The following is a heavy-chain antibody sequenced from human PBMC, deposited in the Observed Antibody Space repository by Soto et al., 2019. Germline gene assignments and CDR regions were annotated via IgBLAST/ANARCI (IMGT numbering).Heavy chain of an antibody. D-gene: IGHD5-12*01. J-gene: IGHJ4*02. Sequence: QVQLQQWGAGLLKPSETLSLTCAVYGGSFSAYYWSWIRQPPNEGLEWIGDINRSGGTNYNPSLKSRVTLSLDTSKNQFSLRLSSVTAADTAVYYCARGGKSVIFMQGYDFDYWGQGTLVTVSS. CDR2: INRSGGT. V-gene: IGHV4-34*01. CDR3: ARGGKSVIFMQGYDFDY. CDR1: GGSFSAYY.